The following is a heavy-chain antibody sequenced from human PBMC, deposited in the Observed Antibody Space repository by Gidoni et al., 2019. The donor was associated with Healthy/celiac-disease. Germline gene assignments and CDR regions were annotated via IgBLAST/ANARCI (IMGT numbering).Heavy chain of an antibody. CDR2: ISGSGGST. D-gene: IGHD6-13*01. J-gene: IGHJ4*02. Sequence: EVQLLESGGGLVPPGGSLRLSCAASGFTFSSYAMSWVRPAPGKGLEWVSAISGSGGSTYYADSVKGRFTISRDNSKNTLYLQMNSLRAEDTAVYYCAKVYKRGYDGPIDYWGQGTLVTVSS. CDR1: GFTFSSYA. CDR3: AKVYKRGYDGPIDY. V-gene: IGHV3-23*01.